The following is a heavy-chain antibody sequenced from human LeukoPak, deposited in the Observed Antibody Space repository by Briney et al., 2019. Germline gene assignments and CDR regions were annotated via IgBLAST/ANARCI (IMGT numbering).Heavy chain of an antibody. CDR3: AKGEGTVLRYFDWLSQFDY. CDR2: ISSSSSYI. V-gene: IGHV3-21*04. D-gene: IGHD3-9*01. J-gene: IGHJ4*02. CDR1: GFTFSSYT. Sequence: PGGSLRPSCAASGFTFSSYTMNWVRQAPGKGLEWVSSISSSSSYIYYADSVKGRFTFSRDNAKNSLFLQMNSLRAEDTAVYYCAKGEGTVLRYFDWLSQFDYWGQGTLVTVSS.